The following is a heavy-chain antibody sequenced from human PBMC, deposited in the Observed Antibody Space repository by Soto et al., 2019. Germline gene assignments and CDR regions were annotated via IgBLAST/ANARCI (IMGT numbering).Heavy chain of an antibody. J-gene: IGHJ6*02. V-gene: IGHV6-1*01. CDR1: GDSVSSNSAA. D-gene: IGHD6-6*01. CDR2: TYYRSEWYN. Sequence: SQTLSLTCAISGDSVSSNSAAWNWIRQSPSRGLEWLGRTYYRSEWYNDYAVSVKSRITINPDTSKNQFSLQLNSVTPEDTAVYYCARVSYSSSANYYYYGMDVWGQGTTVTVSS. CDR3: ARVSYSSSANYYYYGMDV.